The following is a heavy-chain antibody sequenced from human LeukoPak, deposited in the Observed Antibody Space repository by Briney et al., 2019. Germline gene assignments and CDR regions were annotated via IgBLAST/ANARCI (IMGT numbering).Heavy chain of an antibody. CDR1: GFTFSSYS. CDR3: ARDSESENYSGYRAFDI. D-gene: IGHD3-22*01. V-gene: IGHV3-48*01. Sequence: PGGSLRLSCAASGFTFSSYSMNWVRQAPGKGLEWVSYISSSSSTIYYADSVKGRFTISRDNAKNSLYLQMNSLRAEDTAVYYCARDSESENYSGYRAFDIWGQGTMVTVSS. CDR2: ISSSSSTI. J-gene: IGHJ3*02.